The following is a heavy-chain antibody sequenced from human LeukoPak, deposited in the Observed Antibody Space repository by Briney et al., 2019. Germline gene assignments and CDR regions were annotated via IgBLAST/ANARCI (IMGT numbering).Heavy chain of an antibody. V-gene: IGHV1-2*02. D-gene: IGHD3-10*01. CDR2: INPNSGGT. CDR3: ARDSVPYGSGLLAY. CDR1: GYTFTSYD. J-gene: IGHJ4*02. Sequence: ASVKVSCKASGYTFTSYDINWVRQATGQGLEWMGWINPNSGGTNYAQKFQGRVTMTRDTSISTAYMELSRLRSDDTAVYYCARDSVPYGSGLLAYWGQGTLVTVSS.